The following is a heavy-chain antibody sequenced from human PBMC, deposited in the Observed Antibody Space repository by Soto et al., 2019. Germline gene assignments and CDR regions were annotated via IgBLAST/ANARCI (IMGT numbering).Heavy chain of an antibody. CDR2: IYYSGST. CDR3: ARRLEPVDFWFDP. V-gene: IGHV4-39*01. Sequence: PSETLSPPLPFSCGPILNNCYYRGWIRTPPGKGLEWIGSIYYSGSTYYNPSLKSRVTISVDTSKNQFSLKLSSVTAADTAVYYCARRLEPVDFWFDPWGQGTLVTVSS. D-gene: IGHD1-1*01. J-gene: IGHJ5*02. CDR1: CGPILNNCYY.